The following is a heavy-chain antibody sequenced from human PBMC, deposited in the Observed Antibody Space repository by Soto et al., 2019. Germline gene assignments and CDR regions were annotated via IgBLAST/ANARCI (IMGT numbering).Heavy chain of an antibody. CDR1: AFTFSSYW. CDR2: SNTDGSSV. V-gene: IGHV3-74*01. J-gene: IGHJ4*02. CDR3: TRDQTYAGNYYDY. D-gene: IGHD6-13*01. Sequence: EVQLVESGGGLVQPGGSLRLSCAASAFTFSSYWMHWVRQAPGKGLVWVSRSNTDGSSVDYADSVKGRFTISRDNAKNTLYLQMNSLRIEDTAVYYCTRDQTYAGNYYDYWGQGTLVTVSS.